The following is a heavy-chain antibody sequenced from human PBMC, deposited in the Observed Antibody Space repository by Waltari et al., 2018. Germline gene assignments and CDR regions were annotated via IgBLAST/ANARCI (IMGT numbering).Heavy chain of an antibody. J-gene: IGHJ4*02. CDR2: IYHSGST. V-gene: IGHV4-38-2*02. Sequence: QVQLQESGPGLVKPSETLSLTCTVSGYSISSGYNWGWIRQSPGKGLEWIGNIYHSGSTYYNPSLESRLTISVDTSKNQFSLKLRSVTAADTAVYYCARRYYDTNYFDYWGQGTLVTVSS. CDR1: GYSISSGYN. D-gene: IGHD3-22*01. CDR3: ARRYYDTNYFDY.